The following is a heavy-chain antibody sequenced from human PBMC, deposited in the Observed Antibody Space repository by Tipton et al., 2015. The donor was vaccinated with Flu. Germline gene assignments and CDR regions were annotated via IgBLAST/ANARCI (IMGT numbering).Heavy chain of an antibody. V-gene: IGHV3-21*01. CDR2: ISSSSTYI. J-gene: IGHJ4*02. Sequence: QLVQSGGVVVQPGGSLRLSCAASGFTFSSYTMNWVRQTPGKGLEWVSSISSSSTYIYYADSVKGRFTISRDNAKNSLYLQMNSLRAEDTAVYYCARVDYCRGGTCYYFDYWGQGTLVTVSS. CDR1: GFTFSSYT. D-gene: IGHD2-15*01. CDR3: ARVDYCRGGTCYYFDY.